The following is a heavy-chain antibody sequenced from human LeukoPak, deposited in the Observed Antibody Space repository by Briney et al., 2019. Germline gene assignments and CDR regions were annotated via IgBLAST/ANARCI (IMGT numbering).Heavy chain of an antibody. V-gene: IGHV3-7*01. Sequence: GGSLRLSCAASGFTFSSYWTSWVRQAPGKGLEWVANIKQDGSEKYYVDSVKGRFTISRDNAKNSLYLQMNSLRAEDTAVYYCAREGGSSSWYGFHLFWGQGTMVTVSS. CDR1: GFTFSSYW. D-gene: IGHD6-13*01. J-gene: IGHJ3*01. CDR2: IKQDGSEK. CDR3: AREGGSSSWYGFHLF.